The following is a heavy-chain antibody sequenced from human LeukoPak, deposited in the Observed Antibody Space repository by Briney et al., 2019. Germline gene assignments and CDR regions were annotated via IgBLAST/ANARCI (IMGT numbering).Heavy chain of an antibody. CDR1: GFTFSDYY. D-gene: IGHD1-26*01. CDR3: AREGWDLNALDI. J-gene: IGHJ3*02. CDR2: ISSSGSTI. Sequence: GGFLRLSCAASGFTFSDYYMSWIRRAPGKGLEWVSYISSSGSTIYYADSVKGRFTISRDNAKNSLYLQMNSLRAEDSAIYYCAREGWDLNALDIWGQGTMVTVSP. V-gene: IGHV3-11*04.